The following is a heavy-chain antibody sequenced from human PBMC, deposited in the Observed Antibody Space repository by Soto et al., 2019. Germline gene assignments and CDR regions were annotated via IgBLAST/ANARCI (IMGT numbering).Heavy chain of an antibody. D-gene: IGHD4-17*01. V-gene: IGHV3-30*18. CDR3: AKEVHYGAIDY. CDR2: ISYDGSYK. CDR1: GFTFSTDG. Sequence: QVQLVESGGGAVQPGRSLRLSCAASGFTFSTDGMYWVRQAPGKGLEWVAVISYDGSYKYYADSVKGRFAISRDNSKNTLSLQINPLRAEDTAVYYCAKEVHYGAIDYWGQGTLVTVSS. J-gene: IGHJ4*02.